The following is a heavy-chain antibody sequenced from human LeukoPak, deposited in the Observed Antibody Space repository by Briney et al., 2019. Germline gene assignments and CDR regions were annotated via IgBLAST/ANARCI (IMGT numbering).Heavy chain of an antibody. D-gene: IGHD1-26*01. CDR3: SRTNSAVGASDY. CDR1: GGAFSSYA. CDR2: IIPIFGAA. V-gene: IGHV1-69*06. J-gene: IGHJ4*02. Sequence: ASVKVSCKASGGAFSSYAISWVRQAPGQGLEWMGGIIPIFGAANYAQKFQGRVTITADKSTSTAYMELSSLRSEDTAVYYCSRTNSAVGASDYWGQGTLVTVSS.